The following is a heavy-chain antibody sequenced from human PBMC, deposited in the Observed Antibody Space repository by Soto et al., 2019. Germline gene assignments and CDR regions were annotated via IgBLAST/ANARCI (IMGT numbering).Heavy chain of an antibody. Sequence: GGSLRLSCAASGFTFSSYSMNWVRQAPGKGLEWVSYISSSSSTIYYADSVKGRFTISRDNAENSLYLQMNSLRAEDTAVYYCASGNYDILTGYYPFDYWGQGTPVTVSS. CDR1: GFTFSSYS. D-gene: IGHD3-9*01. CDR3: ASGNYDILTGYYPFDY. CDR2: ISSSSSTI. J-gene: IGHJ4*02. V-gene: IGHV3-48*01.